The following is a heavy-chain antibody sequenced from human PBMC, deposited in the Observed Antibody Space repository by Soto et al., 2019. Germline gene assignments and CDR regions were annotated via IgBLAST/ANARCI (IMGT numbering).Heavy chain of an antibody. Sequence: GGSLRLSCAASGCTFDDYAMHWVRQAQGKGLEWVSGISWNSGSIGYADSVKGRFTISRDNAKNSLYLQMNSLGAEDTALYYCAKDAVNWNYEGYFDYWGQGTLVTVSS. CDR3: AKDAVNWNYEGYFDY. CDR2: ISWNSGSI. V-gene: IGHV3-9*01. D-gene: IGHD1-7*01. J-gene: IGHJ4*02. CDR1: GCTFDDYA.